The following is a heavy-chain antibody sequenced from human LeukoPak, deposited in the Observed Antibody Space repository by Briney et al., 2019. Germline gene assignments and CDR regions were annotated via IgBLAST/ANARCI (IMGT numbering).Heavy chain of an antibody. CDR3: ARDKSGGDSGGNSY. Sequence: SETLSLTCNVSGGSISSLYWSWLRQPAGKGLEWIGRIFTTGSTNYNPSLKSRVSMSVDTSKNQFSLKMRSVTAADAAVYYCARDKSGGDSGGNSYWGQGALVTVSS. V-gene: IGHV4-4*07. CDR1: GGSISSLY. CDR2: IFTTGST. D-gene: IGHD4-23*01. J-gene: IGHJ4*02.